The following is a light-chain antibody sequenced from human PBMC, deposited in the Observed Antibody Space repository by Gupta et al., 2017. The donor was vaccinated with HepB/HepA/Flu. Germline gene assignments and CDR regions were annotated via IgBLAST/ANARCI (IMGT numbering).Light chain of an antibody. CDR3: QQYYTTPWT. V-gene: IGKV4-1*01. CDR2: WAS. J-gene: IGKJ1*01. Sequence: DIVMTQSPESLAVSVGERATISCKSSQSVSYSSSDKNYLAWYQQKPGQPPNLLLYWASTRESGVPDRFGGSGSGTDFTLTISSLQAEDVAVYYCQQYYTTPWTFGQGTKVEIK. CDR1: QSVSYSSSDKNY.